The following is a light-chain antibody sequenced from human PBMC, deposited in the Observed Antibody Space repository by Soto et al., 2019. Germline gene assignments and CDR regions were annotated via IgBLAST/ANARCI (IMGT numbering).Light chain of an antibody. V-gene: IGLV2-14*01. CDR1: SSDVGGYNY. CDR3: SSYSSSSTLV. Sequence: QSALTPPASVSGSPGQSITISCTGTSSDVGGYNYVSRYQQHPGKAPKLMIYDVSNRPSGVSNRFSGSKSGNTASLTISGLQAEDEADYYCSSYSSSSTLVFGGGTKVTVL. CDR2: DVS. J-gene: IGLJ2*01.